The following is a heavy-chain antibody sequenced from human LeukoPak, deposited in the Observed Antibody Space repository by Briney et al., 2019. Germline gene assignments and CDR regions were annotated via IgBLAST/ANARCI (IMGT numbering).Heavy chain of an antibody. D-gene: IGHD5-18*01. Sequence: GGSLRLSCAASGFTFSSYAMHWVRQAPGKGLEWVTVISYDGSNEFYADSVEGRFTISRDNSKNTLYLQMNSLRAEDTAVYYCARDVSTDQGRRGYIFDYGMDVWGQGTTVTVSS. CDR3: ARDVSTDQGRRGYIFDYGMDV. J-gene: IGHJ6*02. V-gene: IGHV3-30-3*01. CDR1: GFTFSSYA. CDR2: ISYDGSNE.